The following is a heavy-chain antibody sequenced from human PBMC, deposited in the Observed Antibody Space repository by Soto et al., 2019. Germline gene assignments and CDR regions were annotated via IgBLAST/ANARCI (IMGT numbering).Heavy chain of an antibody. CDR2: INHSGST. J-gene: IGHJ6*02. CDR1: GGSFSGYY. D-gene: IGHD3-10*01. CDR3: ARGLGERGVRRVYYYYGMDV. V-gene: IGHV4-34*01. Sequence: SETLSHTCAVYGGSFSGYYWSWIRQPPGKGLEWIGEINHSGSTNYNPSLKSRVTISVDTSKNQFSLKLSSVTAADTAVYYCARGLGERGVRRVYYYYGMDVCGQGTTVTVSS.